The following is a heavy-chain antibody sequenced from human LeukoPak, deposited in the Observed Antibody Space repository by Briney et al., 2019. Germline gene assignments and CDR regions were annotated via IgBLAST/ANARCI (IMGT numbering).Heavy chain of an antibody. Sequence: PGRSLRLSCAASGFTFSSYAMHWVRQAPGKGLEWVAVISYDGSNKYYADSVKGRFTISRDNSKNTLYLQMNSLRAEDTAVYYCARVIAARPWWFDPWGQGTLVTVSS. CDR2: ISYDGSNK. D-gene: IGHD6-6*01. V-gene: IGHV3-30*04. CDR3: ARVIAARPWWFDP. J-gene: IGHJ5*02. CDR1: GFTFSSYA.